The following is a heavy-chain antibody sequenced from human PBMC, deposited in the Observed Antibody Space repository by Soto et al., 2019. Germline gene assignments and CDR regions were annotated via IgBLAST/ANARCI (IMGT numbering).Heavy chain of an antibody. CDR2: ISYSGNT. CDR1: GGSISDFY. J-gene: IGHJ4*02. D-gene: IGHD2-8*01. CDR3: ARAPMVLSRSYFDS. V-gene: IGHV4-59*01. Sequence: SRTRSLTCTVSGGSISDFYWSWIRQPPGKGLEWIGYISYSGNTNYNPSLKSRVSISVDTSKNQLSLNLTSVTAADTAVYYCARAPMVLSRSYFDSWGQGTPVTVSS.